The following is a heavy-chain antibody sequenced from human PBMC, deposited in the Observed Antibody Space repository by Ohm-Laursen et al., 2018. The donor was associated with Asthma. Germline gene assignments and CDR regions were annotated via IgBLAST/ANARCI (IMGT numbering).Heavy chain of an antibody. V-gene: IGHV3-30*03. CDR2: ISYDGSNK. J-gene: IGHJ6*02. Sequence: SSLRLSCAASGFTFSSYGMHWVRQAPGKGLEWVAVISYDGSNKYYADSVKGRFTISRDNSKNTLYLQMNSLRAEDTAVYYCARDTYDFWSGYPWDYYYGMDVWGQGTTVTVSS. CDR3: ARDTYDFWSGYPWDYYYGMDV. CDR1: GFTFSSYG. D-gene: IGHD3-3*01.